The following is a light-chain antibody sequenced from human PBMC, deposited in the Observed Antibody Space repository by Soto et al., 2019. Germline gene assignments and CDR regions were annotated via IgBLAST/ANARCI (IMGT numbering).Light chain of an antibody. Sequence: EIVLTQSPGTLSLSPGERATLSCRASQSVSSNYLAWYQQKPGQAPRLLIYVASSRAPGIPERFGGSGSGTDFTLTISRLEPEDFAMYYCHQYDSSPLTFGGGTKVEIK. CDR1: QSVSSNY. CDR2: VAS. V-gene: IGKV3-20*01. CDR3: HQYDSSPLT. J-gene: IGKJ4*01.